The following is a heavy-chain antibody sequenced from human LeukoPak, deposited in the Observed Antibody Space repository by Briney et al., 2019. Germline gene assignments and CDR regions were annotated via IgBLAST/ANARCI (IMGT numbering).Heavy chain of an antibody. CDR1: GYTFTGYY. D-gene: IGHD2-2*01. J-gene: IGHJ4*02. CDR3: ARSPTVVPAAVIFDY. CDR2: INPNSGGT. V-gene: IGHV1-2*04. Sequence: ASVKVSCKASGYTFTGYYMHWVRQAPGQGLEWMGWINPNSGGTNYAQKFQGWVTMTRDTSISTAYMELSRLRSDDTAVYYCARSPTVVPAAVIFDYWGQGTLVTVFS.